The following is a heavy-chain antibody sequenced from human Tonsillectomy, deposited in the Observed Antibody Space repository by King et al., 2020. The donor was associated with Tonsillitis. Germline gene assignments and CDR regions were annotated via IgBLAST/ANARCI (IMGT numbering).Heavy chain of an antibody. CDR1: GYTFTSYI. CDR3: ARDPLLYYDTSGQSAFDI. J-gene: IGHJ3*02. CDR2: ISAYSGDT. D-gene: IGHD3-22*01. Sequence: QLVQSGAEVKKPGASVRVSCKASGYTFTSYIISWVRQAPGQGLEWMGWISAYSGDTNYAQKLQGRVTMTTEPSTSTAYMALRSLRSDDTAVYYCARDPLLYYDTSGQSAFDIWGQGTMVTVSS. V-gene: IGHV1-18*01.